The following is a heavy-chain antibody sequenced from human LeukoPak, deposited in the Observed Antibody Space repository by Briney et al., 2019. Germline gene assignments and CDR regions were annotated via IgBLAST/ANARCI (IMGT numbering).Heavy chain of an antibody. CDR3: ARGPDGSGSYAHNWFDP. J-gene: IGHJ5*02. CDR1: GYSISSGYY. CDR2: IYHSGST. V-gene: IGHV4-38-2*02. Sequence: SETLSLTCTVSGYSISSGYYWGWIRQPPGKGLEWIGSIYHSGSTYYNPSLKSRVTISVDTSKNQFSLKLSSVTAADTAVYYCARGPDGSGSYAHNWFDPWGQGTLDTVSS. D-gene: IGHD3-10*01.